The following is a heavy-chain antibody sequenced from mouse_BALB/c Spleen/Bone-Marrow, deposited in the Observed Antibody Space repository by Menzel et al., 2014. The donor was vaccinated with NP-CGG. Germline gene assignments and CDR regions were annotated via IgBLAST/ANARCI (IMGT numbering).Heavy chain of an antibody. D-gene: IGHD2-4*01. CDR2: IYPGDFNT. J-gene: IGHJ4*01. Sequence: VQLQQSGPELVKPGASVGISCKASGYTFTSYYVHWVRQRPGQGLEWIGWIYPGDFNTKYNEKFKGKATLTADKSSSTASMQVSSLTSEDSAVYFCARKSQRAYDSMNYWGQGTSVTVSS. CDR3: ARKSQRAYDSMNY. CDR1: GYTFTSYY. V-gene: IGHV1S56*01.